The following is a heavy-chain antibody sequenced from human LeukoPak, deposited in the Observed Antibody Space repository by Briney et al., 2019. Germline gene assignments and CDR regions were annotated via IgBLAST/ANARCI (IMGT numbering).Heavy chain of an antibody. Sequence: GASVTVSCKASGYTFTSYYMHWVRQAPGQGLEWMGIINPSGGSTSYAQKFQGRVTMTRDMSTSTVYMELSSLRSEDTAVYYCARGPYYYDSSEKVDYRGQGTLVTVSS. J-gene: IGHJ4*02. CDR3: ARGPYYYDSSEKVDY. CDR2: INPSGGST. D-gene: IGHD3-22*01. CDR1: GYTFTSYY. V-gene: IGHV1-46*01.